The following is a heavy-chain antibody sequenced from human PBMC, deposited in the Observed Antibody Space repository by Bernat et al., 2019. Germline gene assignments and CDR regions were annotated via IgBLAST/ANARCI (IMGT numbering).Heavy chain of an antibody. CDR1: GYTFTSYY. CDR2: INPSGGST. D-gene: IGHD3-10*01. V-gene: IGHV1-46*01. Sequence: QVQLVQSGAEVKKPGASVKVSCKASGYTFTSYYMHWVRQAPGQGLEWMGIINPSGGSTSYAQKFQGRVTMTRDTSTSTVYMELSSLRSEDTAVYYCARDASPYYYGSGSYWFGYYYMDVWGKGTTVTVSS. J-gene: IGHJ6*03. CDR3: ARDASPYYYGSGSYWFGYYYMDV.